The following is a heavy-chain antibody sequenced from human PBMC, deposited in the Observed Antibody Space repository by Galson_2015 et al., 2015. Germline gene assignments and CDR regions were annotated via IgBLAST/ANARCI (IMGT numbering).Heavy chain of an antibody. J-gene: IGHJ2*01. CDR1: GFTFGSCG. V-gene: IGHV3-33*01. CDR2: IWYDGGTK. Sequence: SLRLSCAASGFTFGSCGMHWVRQAPGKGLEWVAVIWYDGGTKYYADSVKGRFTISRDNSKNTLYLQMNSLRAEDTAVYYCARDSDHPYCSGSNCCSWIPGYFDLWGRGTLVTVSS. D-gene: IGHD2-15*01. CDR3: ARDSDHPYCSGSNCCSWIPGYFDL.